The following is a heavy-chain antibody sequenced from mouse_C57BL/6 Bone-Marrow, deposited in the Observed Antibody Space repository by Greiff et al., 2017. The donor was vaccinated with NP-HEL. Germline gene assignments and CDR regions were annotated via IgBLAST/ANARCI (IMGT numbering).Heavy chain of an antibody. CDR2: ISYDGSN. D-gene: IGHD3-2*02. J-gene: IGHJ3*01. V-gene: IGHV3-6*01. CDR3: ARRTAQATFAY. CDR1: GYSITSGYY. Sequence: DVKLQESGPGLVKPSQSLSLTCSVTGYSITSGYYWNWIRQFPGNKLEWMGYISYDGSNNYNPSLKNRISITRDTSKNQFFLKLNSVTTEDTATYYCARRTAQATFAYWGQGTLVTVSA.